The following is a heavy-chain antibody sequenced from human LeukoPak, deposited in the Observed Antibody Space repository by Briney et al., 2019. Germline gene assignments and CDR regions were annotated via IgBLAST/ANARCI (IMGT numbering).Heavy chain of an antibody. V-gene: IGHV3-49*04. CDR1: GFIFGDHA. J-gene: IGHJ6*02. CDR3: ARGPILLWLHNGMDV. CDR2: IRSKAYSGTT. D-gene: IGHD4-23*01. Sequence: PGRSLRLSCTGSGFIFGDHAMAWVRQAPGKGLEWVGFIRSKAYSGTTEYAASVKGRFTISRDDSRGIAYLEMNSLKTEDTAVYYCARGPILLWLHNGMDVWGQGTTVTVSS.